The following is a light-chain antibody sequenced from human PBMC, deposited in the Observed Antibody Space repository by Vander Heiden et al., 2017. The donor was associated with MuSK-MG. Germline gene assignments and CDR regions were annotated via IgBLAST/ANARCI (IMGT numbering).Light chain of an antibody. J-gene: IGKJ4*01. CDR2: KVA. CDR1: KSLVYSNGNTY. CDR3: IWV. Sequence: DVVMTQSPLSLPVTLGQPASISCRYGKSLVYSNGNTYLNWFQQRLVQATRRLIDKVANWDSGVADRSTGTASGTECTLKISSVEAEDAEVYYCIWVIGGGNK. V-gene: IGKV2D-30*01.